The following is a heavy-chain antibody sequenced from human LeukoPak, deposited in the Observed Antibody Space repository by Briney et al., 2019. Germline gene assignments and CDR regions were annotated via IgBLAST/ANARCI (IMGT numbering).Heavy chain of an antibody. CDR3: AKDLMTTIDY. V-gene: IGHV3-30*18. CDR1: GFTFSSYG. D-gene: IGHD4-11*01. CDR2: ISYDGSNK. Sequence: GRSLRLYCAASGFTFSSYGMHWVRQAPGKGLEWVAVISYDGSNKYYADSVKGRFTISRDNSKNTLYLQMNSLRAEDTAVYYCAKDLMTTIDYWGQGTLVTVSS. J-gene: IGHJ4*02.